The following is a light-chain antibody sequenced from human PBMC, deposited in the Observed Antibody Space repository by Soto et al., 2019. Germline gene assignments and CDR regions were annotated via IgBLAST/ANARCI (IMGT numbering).Light chain of an antibody. V-gene: IGKV3-20*01. Sequence: EIVLTQSPGTLSLSPGERATLSCRASQSVSSRFFAWYQQKPGQAPRVIIYGGTSRATGIPDRFSGSGSGTAFTLTISRLEAEDFAVYYCQQYGTSPYAFGQGTSLKIK. CDR3: QQYGTSPYA. CDR1: QSVSSRF. CDR2: GGT. J-gene: IGKJ2*01.